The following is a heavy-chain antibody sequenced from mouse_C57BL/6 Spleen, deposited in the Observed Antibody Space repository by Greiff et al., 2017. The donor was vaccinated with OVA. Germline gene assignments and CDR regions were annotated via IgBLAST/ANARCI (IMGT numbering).Heavy chain of an antibody. Sequence: QVQLQQSGAELVKPGASVKMSCKASGYTFTSYWITWVKQRPGQGLEWIGDIYPGSGSTNYNEKFKSKATLTVDTSSSTAYMQLSSLTSEDSAVYYCARGYYDSYYAMDYWGQGTSVTVSS. J-gene: IGHJ4*01. D-gene: IGHD2-4*01. CDR2: IYPGSGST. CDR3: ARGYYDSYYAMDY. V-gene: IGHV1-55*01. CDR1: GYTFTSYW.